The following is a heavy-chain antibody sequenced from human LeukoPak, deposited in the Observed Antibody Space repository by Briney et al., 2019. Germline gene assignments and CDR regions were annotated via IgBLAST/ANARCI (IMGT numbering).Heavy chain of an antibody. CDR3: ATDSGYSYGYDAFDI. J-gene: IGHJ3*02. V-gene: IGHV1-24*01. CDR1: GYTLTELS. CDR2: FDPEDGET. D-gene: IGHD5-18*01. Sequence: GASVKVSCKVSGYTLTELSMHWVREAPGKGLGWMGGFDPEDGETIYAQKFQGRVTMTEDTSTDTAYMELSSLRSEDTAVYYCATDSGYSYGYDAFDIWGQGTMVTVSS.